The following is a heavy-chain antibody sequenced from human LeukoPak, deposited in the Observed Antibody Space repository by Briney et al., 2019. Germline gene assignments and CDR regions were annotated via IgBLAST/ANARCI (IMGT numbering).Heavy chain of an antibody. J-gene: IGHJ4*02. CDR3: ADENYYGSGSFDY. V-gene: IGHV3-21*01. CDR2: ISSSSSYI. CDR1: GFTFSSYS. D-gene: IGHD3-10*01. Sequence: GGSLRLSCAASGFTFSSYSMNWVRQAPGKGLEWVSSISSSSSYIYYADSVRGRFIISRDNAKNSLYLQMNSLRAEDTAVYYCADENYYGSGSFDYWGQGTLVTVSS.